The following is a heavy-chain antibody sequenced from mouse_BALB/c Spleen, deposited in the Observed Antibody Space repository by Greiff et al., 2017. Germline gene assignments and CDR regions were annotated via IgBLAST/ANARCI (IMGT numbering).Heavy chain of an antibody. CDR1: GFTFSSFG. CDR3: ARSGHWYFDV. J-gene: IGHJ1*01. V-gene: IGHV5-17*02. D-gene: IGHD3-1*01. Sequence: EVQLVESGGGLVQPGGSRKLSCAASGFTFSSFGMHWVRQAPEKGLEWVAYISSGSSTIYYADTVKGRFTISRDNPKNTLFLQMTSLRSEDTAMYYCARSGHWYFDVWGAGTTVTVSS. CDR2: ISSGSSTI.